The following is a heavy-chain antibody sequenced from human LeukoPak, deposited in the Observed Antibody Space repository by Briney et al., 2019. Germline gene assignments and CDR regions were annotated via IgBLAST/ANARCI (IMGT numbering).Heavy chain of an antibody. Sequence: GGSLRLSCAASGFTFTNYAMSWVRQAPGKGLEWVSAISGGGANTYYADSVKGRFTISRDNPKNTLYLQMNSLRVEDTALYYXXXXXXXXTXGNPXGVDPWGQGTLVTVSS. V-gene: IGHV3-23*01. D-gene: IGHD3-16*01. CDR3: XXXXXXXTXGNPXGVDP. CDR1: GFTFTNYA. J-gene: IGHJ5*02. CDR2: ISGGGANT.